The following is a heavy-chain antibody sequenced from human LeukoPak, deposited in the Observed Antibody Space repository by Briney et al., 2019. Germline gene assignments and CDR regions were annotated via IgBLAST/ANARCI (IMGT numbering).Heavy chain of an antibody. J-gene: IGHJ4*02. CDR2: IYYSGST. CDR1: GGSISSSSYY. Sequence: SEALSLTCTVPGGSISSSSYYWGWIRQPPGKGLEWIGIIYYSGSTYYNPSLKSRVTISVDTSKNQFSLNLSSVTAADTAVYYCARLYYDSSGYYQICYFDYWGQGTLVTVST. CDR3: ARLYYDSSGYYQICYFDY. V-gene: IGHV4-39*01. D-gene: IGHD3-22*01.